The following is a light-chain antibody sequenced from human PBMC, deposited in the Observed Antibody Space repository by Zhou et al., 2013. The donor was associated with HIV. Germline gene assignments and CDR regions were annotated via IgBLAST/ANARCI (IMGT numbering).Light chain of an antibody. CDR2: DVS. CDR1: SSDVGAYNY. V-gene: IGLV2-14*03. Sequence: QSALTRPASVSGSPGQSITISCTGTSSDVGAYNYVSWYQQHPGKAPKLMIYDVSNRPSGVSNRFSGSKSGNTASLTISGLQAEDEADYYCNSYTTTSTVVFGGGTKLTVL. J-gene: IGLJ2*01. CDR3: NSYTTTSTVV.